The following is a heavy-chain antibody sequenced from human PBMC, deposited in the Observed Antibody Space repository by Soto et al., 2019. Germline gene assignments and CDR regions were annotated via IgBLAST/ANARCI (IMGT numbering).Heavy chain of an antibody. CDR1: GFTFSSYA. CDR2: ISNGGGST. J-gene: IGHJ5*02. V-gene: IGHV3-23*01. CDR3: AKEGRSSTSCYIGTQFDP. D-gene: IGHD2-2*02. Sequence: EVQLLESGGGLVQPGGSLRLSCAASGFTFSSYAMTWVRQAPGKGLEWVSTISNGGGSTYYTDSVKGRFTISRDDSKNTLYLQMNSLRAEDTAVYYCAKEGRSSTSCYIGTQFDPWGQGTLVTVSS.